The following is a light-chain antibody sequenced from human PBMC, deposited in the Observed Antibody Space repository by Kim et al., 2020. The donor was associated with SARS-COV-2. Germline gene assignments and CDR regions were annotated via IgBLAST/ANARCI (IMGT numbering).Light chain of an antibody. CDR1: SSNIGNNY. CDR2: DNN. V-gene: IGLV1-51*01. Sequence: QSVLTQPPSVSAAPGQKVTISCSGSSSNIGNNYVSWYQQLPGTAPKLLIYDNNKRPSGIPDRFSGSKSGTSATLGITGLQTGDEADYYCGTCDTSLSAGLFGGGTQLTVL. CDR3: GTCDTSLSAGL. J-gene: IGLJ2*01.